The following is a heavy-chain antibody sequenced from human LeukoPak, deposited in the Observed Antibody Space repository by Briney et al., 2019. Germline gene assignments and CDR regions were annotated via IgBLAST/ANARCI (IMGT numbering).Heavy chain of an antibody. CDR1: GYTLTELS. Sequence: VASVKVSCKVSGYTLTELSMHWVRQAPGKRLEWMGGFDPEDGETIYAQKFQGRVTMTEDTSTDTAYMELSSLRSEDTAVYYCATTANLQYYYGSGRGFAFDIWGQGTMVTVSS. D-gene: IGHD3-10*01. CDR2: FDPEDGET. V-gene: IGHV1-24*01. J-gene: IGHJ3*02. CDR3: ATTANLQYYYGSGRGFAFDI.